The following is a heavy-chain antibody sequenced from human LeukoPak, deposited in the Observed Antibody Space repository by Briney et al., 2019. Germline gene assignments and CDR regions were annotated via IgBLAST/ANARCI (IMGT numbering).Heavy chain of an antibody. CDR3: AREGAYSTRAGYDY. J-gene: IGHJ4*02. D-gene: IGHD6-13*01. V-gene: IGHV1-2*03. Sequence: GASVKVSCKASGYTFTGYYMHWVQQAPGQGLEWMGWINPNSGGTNYAQKFQGRVTMTRDTSISTAYKELSRLRSDDTAVYYCAREGAYSTRAGYDYWGQGTLVTVSS. CDR1: GYTFTGYY. CDR2: INPNSGGT.